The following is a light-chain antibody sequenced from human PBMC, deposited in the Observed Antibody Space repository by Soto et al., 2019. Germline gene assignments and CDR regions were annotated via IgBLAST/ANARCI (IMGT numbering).Light chain of an antibody. V-gene: IGLV2-14*01. J-gene: IGLJ3*02. Sequence: QSVLTQPASVSGSPGQSITISCTATSSDVGGYNYVSWYQQHPGKAPKLMIYEVSNRPSGVSNRFSGSKSGNTASLTISGLQAEDEADYYCSSYTSSSTKVFGGGTKLTVL. CDR3: SSYTSSSTKV. CDR2: EVS. CDR1: SSDVGGYNY.